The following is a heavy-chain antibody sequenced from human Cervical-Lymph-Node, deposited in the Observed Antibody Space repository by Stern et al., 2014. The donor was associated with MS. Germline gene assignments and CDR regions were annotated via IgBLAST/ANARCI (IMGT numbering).Heavy chain of an antibody. Sequence: MQLVESGPEVKKPGASVMVSCKTSGYTFTNYYIHWVRQAPRHGLEWMGIINPNGSVTASAQKFQGRLTMTRDTSTTTVYMRLITLTSEDTAMYYCTRAVGGVGREWGQGTLVFVAS. V-gene: IGHV1-46*01. J-gene: IGHJ4*02. CDR2: INPNGSVT. CDR1: GYTFTNYY. CDR3: TRAVGGVGRE. D-gene: IGHD3-16*01.